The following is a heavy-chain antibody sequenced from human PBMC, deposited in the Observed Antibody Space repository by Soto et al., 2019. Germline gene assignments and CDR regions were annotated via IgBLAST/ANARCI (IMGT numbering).Heavy chain of an antibody. V-gene: IGHV3-53*02. D-gene: IGHD6-6*01. J-gene: IGHJ6*02. CDR3: ARDRSIAGRNYHYGMDV. Sequence: EVQLVETGGGLIQPGGSLRLSCAASGFNVSTDNMSWVRQAPGQGLEWGSVIYSGGNKFYAESVKGRFTISRDNSKNTLYLQMNRVRVEDTAVYYCARDRSIAGRNYHYGMDVWGQGTTVTVS. CDR1: GFNVSTDN. CDR2: IYSGGNK.